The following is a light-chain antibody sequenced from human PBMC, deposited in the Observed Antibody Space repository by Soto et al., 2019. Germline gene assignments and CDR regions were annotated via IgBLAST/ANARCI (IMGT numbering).Light chain of an antibody. CDR3: QQSYNTPWT. CDR1: QSIGRN. J-gene: IGKJ1*01. CDR2: AAS. V-gene: IGKV1-39*01. Sequence: DIQMTQSPSSLSASVGDRVTITCRSSQSIGRNLNWYLQKPGKAPKLLVYAASLLHTGVPSRFSGGGSGTAFTLTISSLQPEDSATYYSQQSYNTPWTFGQGTQVDIK.